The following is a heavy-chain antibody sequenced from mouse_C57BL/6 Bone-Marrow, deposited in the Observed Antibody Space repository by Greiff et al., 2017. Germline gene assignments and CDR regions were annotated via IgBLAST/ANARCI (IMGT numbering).Heavy chain of an antibody. CDR1: GYTFTSYG. Sequence: VQLVESGAELARPGASVKLSCKASGYTFTSYGISWVKQRTGQGLEWIGEIYPRSGTTYYNEKFTGKATLTADKSSSKAYMKIRSLKSDDSAIYFCARYYYSGSSYAMDYWGQGTSVTVSS. CDR3: ARYYYSGSSYAMDY. V-gene: IGHV1-81*01. D-gene: IGHD1-1*01. CDR2: IYPRSGTT. J-gene: IGHJ4*01.